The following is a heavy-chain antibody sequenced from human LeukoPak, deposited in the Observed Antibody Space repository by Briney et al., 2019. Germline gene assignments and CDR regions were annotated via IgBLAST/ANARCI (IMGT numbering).Heavy chain of an antibody. J-gene: IGHJ4*02. D-gene: IGHD1-26*01. CDR3: ARDRLGWELRYFHY. Sequence: KPGGSLRLSCAASGFTFSSYGLTWVRQAPGKGLEWVSVISGSGGSMYYADSVKGRFTISRDNAKNSLYLQMSSLRAEDTAVYYCARDRLGWELRYFHYWSQGTLVTVSS. CDR2: ISGSGGSM. V-gene: IGHV3-23*01. CDR1: GFTFSSYG.